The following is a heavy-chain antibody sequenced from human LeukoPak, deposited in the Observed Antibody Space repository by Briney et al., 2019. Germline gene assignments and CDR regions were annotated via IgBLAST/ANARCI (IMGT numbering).Heavy chain of an antibody. Sequence: GGSLRLSCAASGFTFSNLWMTWVRQAPGKGLEWVANINQDGSEKYYVDSMRGRFTISRDNAKNSLYLQMNSLRAEDTAVYYCARGGSGSDNWGQGTLVTVPS. CDR2: INQDGSEK. V-gene: IGHV3-7*01. D-gene: IGHD5-12*01. CDR1: GFTFSNLW. J-gene: IGHJ4*02. CDR3: ARGGSGSDN.